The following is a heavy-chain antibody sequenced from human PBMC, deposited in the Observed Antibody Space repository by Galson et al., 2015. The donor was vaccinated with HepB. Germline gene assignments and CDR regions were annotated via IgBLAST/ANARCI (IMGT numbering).Heavy chain of an antibody. CDR2: INPSGGST. CDR1: GYTFTSYY. J-gene: IGHJ4*02. D-gene: IGHD3-9*01. Sequence: SVKVSCKASGYTFTSYYMHWVRQAPGQGLEWMGIINPSGGSTSYAQKFQGRVTMTRDTSTSTVYMELSSLRSEDTAVYYCARGTYYDILTGYYGGGLYWGQGTLVTVSS. CDR3: ARGTYYDILTGYYGGGLY. V-gene: IGHV1-46*03.